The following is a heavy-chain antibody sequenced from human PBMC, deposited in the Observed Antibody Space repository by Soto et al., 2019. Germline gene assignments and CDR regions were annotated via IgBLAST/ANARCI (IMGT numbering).Heavy chain of an antibody. V-gene: IGHV3-74*01. CDR2: IDYDGTTT. J-gene: IGHJ4*02. CDR3: ARGPRPSSAGTGAY. D-gene: IGHD6-13*01. CDR1: GFAFDSYW. Sequence: AGGSLRLSCAASGFAFDSYWMHWVRQVPGEGPVWVSRIDYDGTTTTYADSVKGRFTISRDNAKNTLYLQMNSLRAEDTAVYYCARGPRPSSAGTGAYWGQGTLVTVSS.